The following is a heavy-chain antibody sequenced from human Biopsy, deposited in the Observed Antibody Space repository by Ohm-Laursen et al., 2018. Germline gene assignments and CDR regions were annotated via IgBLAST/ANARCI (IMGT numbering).Heavy chain of an antibody. D-gene: IGHD3-22*01. Sequence: QTLSLTCAVSGDSVSRYYWRWIRQPPGKGLEWIGYVYYTGSTDYNPSLQCRVTISVDTSKDHLYLRLRSVTPADTAIYYCARDRGYYSDRTVPGYFDLWGRGTLVTVSS. CDR2: VYYTGST. CDR3: ARDRGYYSDRTVPGYFDL. CDR1: GDSVSRYY. V-gene: IGHV4-59*02. J-gene: IGHJ2*01.